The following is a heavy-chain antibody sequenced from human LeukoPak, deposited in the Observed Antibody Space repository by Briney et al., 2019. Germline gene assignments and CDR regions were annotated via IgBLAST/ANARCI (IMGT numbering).Heavy chain of an antibody. D-gene: IGHD5-12*01. J-gene: IGHJ5*02. CDR1: GFTFSSYW. CDR3: ARYIAGANWFDP. V-gene: IGHV3-7*03. Sequence: GGPLRLSCAASGFTFSSYWMSWVRQAPGKGLEWVANIKQDGRGKYYVDSVKGRFTISRDNAKNSLYLQMDSLRAEDTAVYYCARYIAGANWFDPWGEGKLVTVSS. CDR2: IKQDGRGK.